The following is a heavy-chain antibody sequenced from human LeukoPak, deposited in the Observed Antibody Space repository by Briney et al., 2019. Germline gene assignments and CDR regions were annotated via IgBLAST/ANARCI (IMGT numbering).Heavy chain of an antibody. CDR3: ARNRFYLTGAYYFDP. Sequence: SSETLSLTRSVSGASMKNSFWSWIRQPPGKGLEWIGYISDSGNTNYNPSLKSRVTFSIDTSKGQFYLNLRSVTAADTALYFCARNRFYLTGAYYFDPWGRGTQVTVSS. CDR1: GASMKNSF. CDR2: ISDSGNT. J-gene: IGHJ5*02. V-gene: IGHV4-59*01. D-gene: IGHD3-22*01.